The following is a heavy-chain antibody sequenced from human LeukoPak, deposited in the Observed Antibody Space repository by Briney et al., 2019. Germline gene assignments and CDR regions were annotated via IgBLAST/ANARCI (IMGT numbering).Heavy chain of an antibody. CDR1: GYTFTSYW. CDR3: ARHRGGYSSSYDY. CDR2: IYPDDSDT. V-gene: IGHV5-51*01. D-gene: IGHD6-13*01. Sequence: GGSLKISCKASGYTFTSYWIDWVRQMPGKGLEWMGIIYPDDSDTRYSPSFQGQVTISADKSISTAYLQWSSLKASDTAMYYCARHRGGYSSSYDYWGQGTLVTVSS. J-gene: IGHJ4*02.